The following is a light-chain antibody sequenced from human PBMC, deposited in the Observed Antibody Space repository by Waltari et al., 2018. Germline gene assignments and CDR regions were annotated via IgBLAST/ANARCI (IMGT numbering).Light chain of an antibody. V-gene: IGKV1-33*01. J-gene: IGKJ3*01. CDR3: QQHNNFPLT. Sequence: DIQMTQSPPSLCASVGDRITITCQASQDIGDYLNWYQQKPGKAPQVLIYDGSNLETGVPSRFSGSGSGTDFTLTISSLQPEDIATYFCQQHNNFPLTFGPGTKVDIK. CDR2: DGS. CDR1: QDIGDY.